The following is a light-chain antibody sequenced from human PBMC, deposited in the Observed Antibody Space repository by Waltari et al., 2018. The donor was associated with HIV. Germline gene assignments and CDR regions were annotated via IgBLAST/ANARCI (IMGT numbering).Light chain of an antibody. V-gene: IGLV1-47*01. J-gene: IGLJ3*02. CDR3: AAWDDSLSGPV. CDR1: SSNIGSNY. Sequence: QSVLTQPPSASGTPGQRVTISCSGSSSNIGSNYVYWYQQLPGTAPKLLIYRSNRRPEGVPDRFSGSKSGTSASLAISGLRSEDEADYYCAAWDDSLSGPVFGGGTKLTVL. CDR2: RSN.